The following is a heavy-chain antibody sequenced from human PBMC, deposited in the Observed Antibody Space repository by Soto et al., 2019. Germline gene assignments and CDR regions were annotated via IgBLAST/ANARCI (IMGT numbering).Heavy chain of an antibody. CDR1: GGSVSSTSYY. Sequence: QLQLQESGPGLVKPSETLSLTCTVSGGSVSSTSYYWGWIRQPPGKGLEWIGSIYYSGSTYYNPSLKTRVTISVETSTHQCSLKLSSVTAADTAVYYCARIVGIRNIIGQRYYFDYWGQGTLVTGSS. CDR3: ARIVGIRNIIGQRYYFDY. V-gene: IGHV4-39*01. J-gene: IGHJ4*02. CDR2: IYYSGST. D-gene: IGHD2-21*01.